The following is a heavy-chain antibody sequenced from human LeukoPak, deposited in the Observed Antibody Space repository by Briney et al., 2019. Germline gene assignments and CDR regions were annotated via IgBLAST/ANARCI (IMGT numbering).Heavy chain of an antibody. Sequence: SQTLSLTCTISSGSISSGDFYWTWIRQPPGKGLEWIGYINYSGNTYYNPSLRSQVTLSVDTSKNHFSLKLTSVTAADTAVYYCARGAGPTYGLQRYSDYWGQGTPVTVSS. CDR2: INYSGNT. D-gene: IGHD3-10*01. CDR1: SGSISSGDFY. J-gene: IGHJ4*02. V-gene: IGHV4-30-4*01. CDR3: ARGAGPTYGLQRYSDY.